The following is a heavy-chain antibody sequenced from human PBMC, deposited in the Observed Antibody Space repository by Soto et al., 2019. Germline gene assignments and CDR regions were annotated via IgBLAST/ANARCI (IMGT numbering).Heavy chain of an antibody. CDR1: GYPITAYY. Sequence: QLHLVQSGAVVKKPGASVTVSCSASGYPITAYYMHWVRQAPGRGLEWMGGINPATGAAKYTQTFQGGVTMTRGTSTSTDFMELSGLTSEDTAVFYCARGGGVGVAGSAAFDMWGQGTLVTVSS. J-gene: IGHJ3*02. V-gene: IGHV1-2*02. D-gene: IGHD3-3*01. CDR2: INPATGAA. CDR3: ARGGGVGVAGSAAFDM.